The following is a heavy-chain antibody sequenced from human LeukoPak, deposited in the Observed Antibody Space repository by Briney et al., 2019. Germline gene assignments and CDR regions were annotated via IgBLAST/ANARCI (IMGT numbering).Heavy chain of an antibody. J-gene: IGHJ4*02. D-gene: IGHD6-13*01. V-gene: IGHV3-9*03. CDR1: GFTFDDYA. CDR2: ISWNSGSI. Sequence: GGSLRLSCAASGFTFDDYAMHWVRQAPGKGLEWVSGISWNSGSIGYADSVEGRFTISRDNAKNSLYLQMNSLRAEDMALYYCAKDLYSSSWYYFDYWGQGTLVTVSS. CDR3: AKDLYSSSWYYFDY.